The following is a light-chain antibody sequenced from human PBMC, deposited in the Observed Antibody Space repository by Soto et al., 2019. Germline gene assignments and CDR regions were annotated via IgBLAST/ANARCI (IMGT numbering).Light chain of an antibody. Sequence: DVVMTKSPLSLSVTLGQPASISCSSTQSLEYSDGRTFLNWFQQRPGQSPRRLLYKVSNRDSGVPDRFSGSGSGTNFTLKISRVEAEDVRLYFCMQGRYWATFGQGTKLEIK. V-gene: IGKV2-30*01. CDR3: MQGRYWAT. CDR1: QSLEYSDGRTF. J-gene: IGKJ2*01. CDR2: KVS.